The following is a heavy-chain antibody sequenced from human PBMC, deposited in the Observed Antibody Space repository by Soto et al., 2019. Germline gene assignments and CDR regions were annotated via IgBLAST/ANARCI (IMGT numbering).Heavy chain of an antibody. CDR2: ISGSGGST. J-gene: IGHJ5*02. Sequence: PGGSLRLSCAASGFTFSSYAMSWVRQAPGKGLEWVSAISGSGGSTYYADSVKGRFTISRDNSKNTLYLQMNSLRAEDTAVYYCAKLPYSSSWYEQRSNNWFDPWGQGTLVTVSS. CDR1: GFTFSSYA. V-gene: IGHV3-23*01. CDR3: AKLPYSSSWYEQRSNNWFDP. D-gene: IGHD6-13*01.